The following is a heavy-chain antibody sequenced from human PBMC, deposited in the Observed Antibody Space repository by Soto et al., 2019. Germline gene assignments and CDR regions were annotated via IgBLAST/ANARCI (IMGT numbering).Heavy chain of an antibody. CDR3: ARGGYDILTGYSYHDAFDI. V-gene: IGHV4-59*01. D-gene: IGHD3-9*01. CDR1: GGSISSYY. Sequence: SETLSLTCPVSGGSISSYYWSWIRQPPGKGLEWIGYIYYSGSTNYNPSLKSRVTISVDTSKNQFSLKLSSVTAADTAVYYCARGGYDILTGYSYHDAFDIWGQGTMVTVSS. CDR2: IYYSGST. J-gene: IGHJ3*02.